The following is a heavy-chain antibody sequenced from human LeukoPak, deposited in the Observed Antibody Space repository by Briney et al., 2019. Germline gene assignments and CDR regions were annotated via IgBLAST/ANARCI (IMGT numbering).Heavy chain of an antibody. CDR2: IYHSGST. D-gene: IGHD4-23*01. Sequence: SQTLSLTCTVSGGSISSGGYSWSWIRQPPGKGLEWIVYIYHSGSTYYNASLKSLVTISVDKSKNQFSLKVRSATAADTAVYYCARGVYGGSPPYYFDYWGKGTLVTVSS. CDR1: GGSISSGGYS. CDR3: ARGVYGGSPPYYFDY. J-gene: IGHJ4*02. V-gene: IGHV4-30-2*01.